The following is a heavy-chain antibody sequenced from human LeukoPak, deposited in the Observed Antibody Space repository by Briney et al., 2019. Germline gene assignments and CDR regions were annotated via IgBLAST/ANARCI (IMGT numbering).Heavy chain of an antibody. Sequence: SETLSLTCTVSGGSPSTYYWSWIRHPAGEGLEWIGRIYTSGSTNYNPSLKSRVTMSVDTSKNQFSLKLSSVTAADTAVYYCARGAKYYYDSSGYANYYYYYMDVWGKGTTVTVSS. CDR1: GGSPSTYY. D-gene: IGHD3-22*01. CDR2: IYTSGST. J-gene: IGHJ6*03. V-gene: IGHV4-4*07. CDR3: ARGAKYYYDSSGYANYYYYYMDV.